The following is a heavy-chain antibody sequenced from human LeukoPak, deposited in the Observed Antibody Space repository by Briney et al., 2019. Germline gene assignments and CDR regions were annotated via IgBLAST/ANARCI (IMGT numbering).Heavy chain of an antibody. CDR3: PRVGIAAAGHNWFDP. V-gene: IGHV4-59*01. D-gene: IGHD6-13*01. CDR1: GCSISSYY. CDR2: IYYSGST. Sequence: SETLSLTCTVYGCSISSYYWSWIRQPPGKGLEWIGYIYYSGSTNYNPSLKSRVTISVDTSKNQFSLKLSSVTAADTAVYYCPRVGIAAAGHNWFDPWGQGTLVTVSS. J-gene: IGHJ5*02.